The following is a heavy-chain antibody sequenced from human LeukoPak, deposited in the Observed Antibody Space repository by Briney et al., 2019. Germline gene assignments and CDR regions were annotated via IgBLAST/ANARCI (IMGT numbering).Heavy chain of an antibody. CDR1: GYRFDRYW. V-gene: IGHV5-51*01. CDR2: IYPADSNS. J-gene: IGHJ1*01. Sequence: GESLQISCKGSGYRFDRYWIGWVRQMPGIGLEWMGIIYPADSNSRYSPSFQGQVTISADKSISTAYLHWSSLKASDTAMYYCARRGIAVAGTPAEYFQHWGQGTLVTVSS. CDR3: ARRGIAVAGTPAEYFQH. D-gene: IGHD6-19*01.